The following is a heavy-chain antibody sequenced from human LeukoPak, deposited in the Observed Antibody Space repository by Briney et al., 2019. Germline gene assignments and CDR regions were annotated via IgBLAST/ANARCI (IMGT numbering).Heavy chain of an antibody. CDR3: ARQGKGVSLDV. V-gene: IGHV5-51*01. J-gene: IGHJ6*02. CDR1: GHSFSNYW. Sequence: GESLQISCKASGHSFSNYWIGWVRQLPGKGLGWMGIINPGDSDTRYSASFQGQVAMSVDKSITTAYLQWSSLKASDTAMYYCARQGKGVSLDVWGQGTTVTVSS. CDR2: INPGDSDT.